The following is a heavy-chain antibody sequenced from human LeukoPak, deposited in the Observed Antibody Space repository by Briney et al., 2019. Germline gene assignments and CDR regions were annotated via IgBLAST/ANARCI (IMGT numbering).Heavy chain of an antibody. J-gene: IGHJ4*02. CDR3: ARDQDWAFDY. CDR1: GFIFSSHS. V-gene: IGHV3-48*01. D-gene: IGHD3/OR15-3a*01. Sequence: GGSLRLSCAASGFIFSSHSMNWVRQAPGKGLERVSYISSSSTTIDYADSAKGRFIISRDNAKKSLYLQMNNLRAEDTAVYYCARDQDWAFDYWGQGILVTVSS. CDR2: ISSSSTTI.